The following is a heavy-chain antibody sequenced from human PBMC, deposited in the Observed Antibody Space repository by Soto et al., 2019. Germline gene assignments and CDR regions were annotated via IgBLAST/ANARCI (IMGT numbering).Heavy chain of an antibody. CDR3: VRDTSDSVSRIDY. J-gene: IGHJ4*02. Sequence: GGSLRLSCAASGFTFGSYWMSWVRQAPGKGLEWVANINQHGSDEYYVDSVKGRFTISRDNAKNSLYLQMNSLRAEDTAVYYCVRDTSDSVSRIDYWGQGTLVTV. D-gene: IGHD2-21*01. CDR1: GFTFGSYW. CDR2: INQHGSDE. V-gene: IGHV3-7*01.